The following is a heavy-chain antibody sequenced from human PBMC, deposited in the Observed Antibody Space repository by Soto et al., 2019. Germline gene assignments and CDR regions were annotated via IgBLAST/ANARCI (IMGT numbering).Heavy chain of an antibody. CDR3: AREKPYSSSWYHDY. D-gene: IGHD6-13*01. CDR1: GGSFGGYY. CDR2: INHSGST. J-gene: IGHJ4*02. Sequence: SETLSLTCAVYGGSFGGYYWSWIRQPPGKGLEWIGEINHSGSTNYNPSLKSRVTISVDTSKNQFSLKLSSVTAADTAVYYCAREKPYSSSWYHDYWGQGTLVTVSS. V-gene: IGHV4-34*01.